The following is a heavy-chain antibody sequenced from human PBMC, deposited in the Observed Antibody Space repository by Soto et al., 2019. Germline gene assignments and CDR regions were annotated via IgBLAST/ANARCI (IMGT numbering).Heavy chain of an antibody. CDR1: GYTLTELS. Sequence: QVQLVQSGAEVKKPGASVKVSCKVSGYTLTELSMHWVRQAPGKGLEWMGGFDPEDGETIYAQKFQGRVTMTEDTSTDTAYMELSSLRSEDTAVYYCATDPRAPRYCSGGSCQGGNWFDPWGQGTLVTVSS. V-gene: IGHV1-24*01. CDR3: ATDPRAPRYCSGGSCQGGNWFDP. CDR2: FDPEDGET. J-gene: IGHJ5*02. D-gene: IGHD2-15*01.